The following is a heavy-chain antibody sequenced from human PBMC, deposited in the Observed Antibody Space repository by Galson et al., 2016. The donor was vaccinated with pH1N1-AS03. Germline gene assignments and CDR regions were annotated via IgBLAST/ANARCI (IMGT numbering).Heavy chain of an antibody. CDR1: GFSFTNAW. V-gene: IGHV3-15*01. Sequence: SLRLSCAASGFSFTNAWMNWVRQVPGKGLEWVGRIKGKTHGGTTVYAAPVKGRFTISRDDSKNMVYLQMNSLKTEDTAVYYCSTRLLWFDFFEFWGPGTLVTVSS. D-gene: IGHD2-2*01. J-gene: IGHJ4*02. CDR2: IKGKTHGGTT. CDR3: STRLLWFDFFEF.